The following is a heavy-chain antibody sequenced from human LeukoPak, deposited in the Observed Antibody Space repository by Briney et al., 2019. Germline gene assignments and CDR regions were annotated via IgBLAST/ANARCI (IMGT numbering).Heavy chain of an antibody. V-gene: IGHV1-18*01. J-gene: IGHJ4*02. CDR1: GYIFTNYG. CDR2: ISTSSGNT. Sequence: ASVKVSCKTSGYIFTNYGFSWVRQAPGQGLEWMGWISTSSGNTNYAQKFQDRFTMTTDTSTTTAYMELRSLRFDDTAVYYCARVTTDTGWGNLEVWGQGTLVIVSS. D-gene: IGHD4-17*01. CDR3: ARVTTDTGWGNLEV.